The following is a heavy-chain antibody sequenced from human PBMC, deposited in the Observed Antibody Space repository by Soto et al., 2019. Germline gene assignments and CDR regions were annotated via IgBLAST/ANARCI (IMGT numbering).Heavy chain of an antibody. V-gene: IGHV4-61*08. CDR2: IYYSGST. Sequence: SETLSLTCAVSGGSISSGGYSWSWIRQPPGKGLEWIGYIYYSGSTNYNPSLKSRVTISVDTSKNQFSLKLSSVTAADTAVYYCARQTARIAAAGTGWFDPWGQGTLVTVSS. CDR1: GGSISSGGYS. CDR3: ARQTARIAAAGTGWFDP. J-gene: IGHJ5*02. D-gene: IGHD6-13*01.